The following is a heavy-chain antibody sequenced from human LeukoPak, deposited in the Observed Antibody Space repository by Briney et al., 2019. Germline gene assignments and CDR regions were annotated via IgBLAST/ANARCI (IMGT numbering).Heavy chain of an antibody. CDR1: GFTFSNYD. J-gene: IGHJ4*02. Sequence: PGRSLRLSCAASGFTFSNYDMHWVRQAPDKGLEWVAVISYDGSNKYYADSVKGRFTISRDNSKNTLYLQMNSLRADDTALYYCAKGGSSWSYYFDYWGQGTLVTVSS. V-gene: IGHV3-30*18. CDR3: AKGGSSWSYYFDY. CDR2: ISYDGSNK. D-gene: IGHD6-13*01.